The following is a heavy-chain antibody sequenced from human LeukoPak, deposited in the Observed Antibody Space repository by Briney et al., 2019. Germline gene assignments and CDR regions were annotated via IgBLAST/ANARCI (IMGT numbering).Heavy chain of an antibody. J-gene: IGHJ3*02. Sequence: GGSLRLSCAASGFTFSIYSMNWVRQAPGKGLEWVSSISSSGDYIYYAVSLKGRFTISRDNAKSSLYLQMNSLRAEDTAVYYCARGPLDAFDIWGQGTMVTVSS. CDR1: GFTFSIYS. CDR2: ISSSGDYI. V-gene: IGHV3-21*06. CDR3: ARGPLDAFDI.